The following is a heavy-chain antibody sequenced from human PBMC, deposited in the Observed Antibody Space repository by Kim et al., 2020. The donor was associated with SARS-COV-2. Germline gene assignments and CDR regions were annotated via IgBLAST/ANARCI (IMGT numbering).Heavy chain of an antibody. D-gene: IGHD3-10*01. CDR3: SRNARFGEFLY. V-gene: IGHV3-49*04. CDR2: IRRKTHGGTT. CDR1: GFTFGDYA. J-gene: IGHJ4*02. Sequence: GGSLRLSCTASGFTFGDYAMSWVRQAPGKGLEWVGFIRRKTHGGTTEYAASVKGRFTISRDDSKAIAYLQMNSLKTEDTGVYYCSRNARFGEFLYWGQGTLVTVSS.